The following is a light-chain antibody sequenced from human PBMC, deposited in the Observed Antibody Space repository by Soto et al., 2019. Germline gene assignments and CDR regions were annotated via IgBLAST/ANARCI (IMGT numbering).Light chain of an antibody. CDR2: EVS. CDR3: MQSTQLPPT. V-gene: IGKV2D-29*02. CDR1: QSLLHITGETF. Sequence: DVVITQTPLSLSVAPGQPPSISCKSSQSLLHITGETFLFWYLQKPGQSPQLLIYEVSTRVSGVPDRFSGSGSGTDFTLEISRVETDDVGIYDCMQSTQLPPTFGQGTRLEIK. J-gene: IGKJ5*01.